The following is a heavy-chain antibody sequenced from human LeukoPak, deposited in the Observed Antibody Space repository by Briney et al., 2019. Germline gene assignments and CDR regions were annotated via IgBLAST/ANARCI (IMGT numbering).Heavy chain of an antibody. V-gene: IGHV3-7*01. CDR2: IKEDGSAE. Sequence: GGSLRHSCAASGFTFSSHWMGWVRQAPGKGLEWVANIKEDGSAEHYVDPVRGRFTISRDNAKNSLYLQMNSLRAEDTAVYYCARDAGYYVHDLWGQGTLVTVSS. CDR3: ARDAGYYVHDL. CDR1: GFTFSSHW. J-gene: IGHJ5*02. D-gene: IGHD3-10*02.